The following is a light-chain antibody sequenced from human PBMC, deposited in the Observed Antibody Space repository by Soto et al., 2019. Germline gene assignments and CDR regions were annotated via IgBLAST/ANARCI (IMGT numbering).Light chain of an antibody. CDR2: GTS. CDR1: RSCSRNY. Sequence: IVLTQSPGTLSFSPGERATPPCWARRSCSRNYLAWYQQKPGQAPRLLIYGTSSRATGIPDRFSGSGSGTDFTLTISRLEPEDFAMFYCQQYGSSITFGQGTRLEIK. V-gene: IGKV3-20*01. CDR3: QQYGSSIT. J-gene: IGKJ5*01.